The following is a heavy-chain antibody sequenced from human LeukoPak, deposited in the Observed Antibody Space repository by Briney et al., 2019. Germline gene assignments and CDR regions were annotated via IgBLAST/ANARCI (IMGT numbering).Heavy chain of an antibody. D-gene: IGHD4-17*01. CDR3: ARDWDGDYVYYYYYGMDV. V-gene: IGHV1-18*01. CDR1: GYTFTSYG. CDR2: ISAYNGNT. J-gene: IGHJ6*02. Sequence: ASVKVSCKASGYTFTSYGISWVRQAPGQGLEWMGWISAYNGNTNYAQKLQGRVTMTTDTSTSTAYMELRSLRSDDTAGYYCARDWDGDYVYYYYYGMDVWGQGTTVTVSS.